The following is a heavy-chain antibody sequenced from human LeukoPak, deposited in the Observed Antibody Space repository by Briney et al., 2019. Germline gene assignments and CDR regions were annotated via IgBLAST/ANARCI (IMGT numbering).Heavy chain of an antibody. CDR2: INPNSGAT. CDR3: ARGGDTAIVTLYYLDY. D-gene: IGHD5-18*01. CDR1: GYTFIGYY. Sequence: ASVKVSCKASGYTFIGYYMHWVRQAPGQGLEWMGWINPNSGATNYAQKFQGRVTMTGDTSINTAYMELSSLTSDDTAVYYCARGGDTAIVTLYYLDYWGQGTLVTVSS. V-gene: IGHV1-2*02. J-gene: IGHJ4*02.